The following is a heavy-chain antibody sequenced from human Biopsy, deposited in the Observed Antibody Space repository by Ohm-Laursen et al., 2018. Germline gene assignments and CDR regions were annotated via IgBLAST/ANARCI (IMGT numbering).Heavy chain of an antibody. J-gene: IGHJ2*01. D-gene: IGHD1-26*01. V-gene: IGHV4-59*08. Sequence: TLPLTCTVSGGSISSYYWSWIRQPPGKGLEWIGYIYYTGSTNYNPSLKSRVTISVDTSMNHLSLRLTFVTAADTAVYYCARHAPSYSGSYWRYFDLWGRGTLVTVSS. CDR2: IYYTGST. CDR1: GGSISSYY. CDR3: ARHAPSYSGSYWRYFDL.